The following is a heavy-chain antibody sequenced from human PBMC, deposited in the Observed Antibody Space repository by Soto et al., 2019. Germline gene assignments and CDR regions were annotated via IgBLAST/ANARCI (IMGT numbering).Heavy chain of an antibody. CDR2: IKSKTDGETT. Sequence: GGSLRLSCAASGFSFSNAWMNWVRQSPWKGLEWVGRIKSKTDGETTQYAAPVKGRFTISGDDSKNTLYLQMNSLTTEDTPLYYCTTADGYNQFDYWGQGTLVTVSS. D-gene: IGHD5-12*01. CDR1: GFSFSNAW. CDR3: TTADGYNQFDY. V-gene: IGHV3-15*07. J-gene: IGHJ4*01.